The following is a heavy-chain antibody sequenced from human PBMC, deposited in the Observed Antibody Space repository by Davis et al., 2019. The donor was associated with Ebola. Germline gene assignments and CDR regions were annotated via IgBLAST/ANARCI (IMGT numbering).Heavy chain of an antibody. Sequence: MPSETLSLTCAVYGGSFSGYYWSWIRQPPGKGLEWIGEINHSGSTNYNPSLKSRVTISVDTSKNQFSLKLSSVTAADTAVYYCASDPRYSYDPPYWGQGTLVTVSS. J-gene: IGHJ4*02. D-gene: IGHD5-18*01. CDR2: INHSGST. V-gene: IGHV4-34*01. CDR1: GGSFSGYY. CDR3: ASDPRYSYDPPY.